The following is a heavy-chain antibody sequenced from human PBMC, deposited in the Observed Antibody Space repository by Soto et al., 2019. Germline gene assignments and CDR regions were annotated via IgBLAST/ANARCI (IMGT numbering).Heavy chain of an antibody. D-gene: IGHD1-7*01. J-gene: IGHJ4*01. CDR2: ISGSGGST. V-gene: IGHV3-23*01. Sequence: GGSLRLSCAASGFTFSSYAMSWVRQAPGKGLEWVSAISGSGGSTYYADSVKGRFTISRDNSKNTLYLQMNSLRAEDTAVYYCAKEGRIYNWNYPGGNPFDYWGQGTLVTVSS. CDR1: GFTFSSYA. CDR3: AKEGRIYNWNYPGGNPFDY.